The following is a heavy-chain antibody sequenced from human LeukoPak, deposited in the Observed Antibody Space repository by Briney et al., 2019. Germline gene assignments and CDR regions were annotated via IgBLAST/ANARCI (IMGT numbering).Heavy chain of an antibody. CDR1: GFTFSSYE. J-gene: IGHJ4*02. CDR3: ARLRLSGSYPDY. V-gene: IGHV3-48*03. D-gene: IGHD1-26*01. CDR2: ISSSGSTI. Sequence: GGSLRLSCAASGFTFSSYEMNWVRQAPGKGLEWVSYISSSGSTIYYADSVKGRFTISRDNVKNSLYLQMNSLRAEDTAVYYCARLRLSGSYPDYWGQGTLVTVSS.